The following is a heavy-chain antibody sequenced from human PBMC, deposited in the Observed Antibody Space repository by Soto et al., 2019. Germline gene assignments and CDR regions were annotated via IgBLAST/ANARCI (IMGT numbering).Heavy chain of an antibody. D-gene: IGHD3-3*01. Sequence: GESLKIPCYASGYSFTHYCNDWGRQMPGKGLEGSRISHPGDSDTKYSPSCQGKFNISVDKSITTAYLQWSSLKASDTAMYYCARTPGPEVAASLEYYYFSGMDVWGQGTTVTVSS. CDR3: ARTPGPEVAASLEYYYFSGMDV. CDR2: SHPGDSDT. CDR1: GYSFTHYC. J-gene: IGHJ6*02. V-gene: IGHV5-51*01.